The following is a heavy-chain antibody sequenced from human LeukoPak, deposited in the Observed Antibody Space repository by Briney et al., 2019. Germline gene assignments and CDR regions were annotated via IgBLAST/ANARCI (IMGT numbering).Heavy chain of an antibody. V-gene: IGHV1-8*03. J-gene: IGHJ6*03. D-gene: IGHD3-3*01. CDR1: GYTFTGYY. Sequence: ASVKVSCKASGYTFTGYYMHWVRQAPGQGLEWMGWMNPNSGNTGYAQKFQGRVTITRNTSISTAYMELSSLRSEDTAVYYCARINYDFWSGYRYMDVWGKGTTVTVSS. CDR3: ARINYDFWSGYRYMDV. CDR2: MNPNSGNT.